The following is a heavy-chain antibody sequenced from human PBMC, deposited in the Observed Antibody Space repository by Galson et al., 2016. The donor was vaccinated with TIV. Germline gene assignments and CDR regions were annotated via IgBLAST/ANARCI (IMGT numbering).Heavy chain of an antibody. Sequence: SCKASGYTFTNYGISWVRRAPGQGLEWMGWISGHSGNTDYARKFQGRLVMTTDTSTGTAFMEVRSLTSDDTAVYYCARDRGSMTMILVVDYYYGMDVWGQGTTVTVSS. CDR3: ARDRGSMTMILVVDYYYGMDV. V-gene: IGHV1-18*04. J-gene: IGHJ6*02. D-gene: IGHD3-22*01. CDR1: GYTFTNYG. CDR2: ISGHSGNT.